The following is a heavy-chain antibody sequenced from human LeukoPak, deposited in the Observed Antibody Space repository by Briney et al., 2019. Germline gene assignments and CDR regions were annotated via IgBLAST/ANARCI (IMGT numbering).Heavy chain of an antibody. CDR1: GFTSSSYG. Sequence: PGRSLRLSCAASGFTSSSYGMHWVRQAPGKGLEWVAVVSYDGSNKYYADSVKGRFTISRDNSKNTLYLQMNSLRAEDTAVYYCANSNQDSDYYDSSGYPYYFDYWGQGTLVTVSS. D-gene: IGHD3-22*01. CDR3: ANSNQDSDYYDSSGYPYYFDY. J-gene: IGHJ4*02. CDR2: VSYDGSNK. V-gene: IGHV3-30*18.